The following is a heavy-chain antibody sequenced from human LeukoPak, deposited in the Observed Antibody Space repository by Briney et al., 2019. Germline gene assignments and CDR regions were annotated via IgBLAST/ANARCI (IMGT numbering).Heavy chain of an antibody. J-gene: IGHJ5*02. V-gene: IGHV3-21*01. Sequence: PGGSLRLSCAASGFTFSSYSMNWVRQAPGKGLEWVSSISSSSSYMYYADSVKGRFTISRDNAKNSLYLQMHSLRAEGTAVYYCARERVVPAADIPNWFDPWGQGTLVTVSS. CDR2: ISSSSSYM. CDR3: ARERVVPAADIPNWFDP. CDR1: GFTFSSYS. D-gene: IGHD2-2*01.